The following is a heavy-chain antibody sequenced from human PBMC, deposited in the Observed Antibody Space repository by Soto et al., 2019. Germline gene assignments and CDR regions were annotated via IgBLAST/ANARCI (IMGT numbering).Heavy chain of an antibody. CDR3: ARGGYCSGGSCSGWFDS. D-gene: IGHD2-15*01. Sequence: QVQLQESGPGLVKPSETLSLTCAVSGVSLTTNNWWTWVRQAPGKGLTWVGEIYQTGNTNYNPSLNSRVIASLDKSKTQFFLTRTSVTAADTAIYYCARGGYCSGGSCSGWFDSWGQGTLVTVSS. J-gene: IGHJ5*01. V-gene: IGHV4-4*02. CDR1: GVSLTTNNW. CDR2: IYQTGNT.